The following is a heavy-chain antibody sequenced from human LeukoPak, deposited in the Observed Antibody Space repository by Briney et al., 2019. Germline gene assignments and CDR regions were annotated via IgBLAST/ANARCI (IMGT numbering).Heavy chain of an antibody. CDR3: ARTVSCYGEFDP. J-gene: IGHJ5*02. V-gene: IGHV3-11*04. D-gene: IGHD3-22*01. Sequence: GGSLRLSCAASGFNFSDYYMSWIRQAPGKGLEWVSYITNVNAIYQADSVKGRFTISRDNAKKLLYLQMKSLRAEDTAIYYCARTVSCYGEFDPWGQGTLVTVSS. CDR2: ITNVNAI. CDR1: GFNFSDYY.